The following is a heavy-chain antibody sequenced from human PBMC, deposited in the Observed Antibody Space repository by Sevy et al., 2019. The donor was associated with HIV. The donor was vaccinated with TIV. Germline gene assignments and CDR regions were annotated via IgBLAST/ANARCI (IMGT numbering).Heavy chain of an antibody. D-gene: IGHD2-15*01. J-gene: IGHJ6*02. CDR2: ISYDGSNK. Sequence: GSLRLSCAASGFTFSSYAMHWVRQAPGKGLEWVAVISYDGSNKYYADSVKGRFTISRDNSKNTLYLQMNSLRAEDTAVYYCARGGCSGGSCYSDTTGHYYYYGMDVWGQGTTVTVSS. CDR3: ARGGCSGGSCYSDTTGHYYYYGMDV. CDR1: GFTFSSYA. V-gene: IGHV3-30-3*01.